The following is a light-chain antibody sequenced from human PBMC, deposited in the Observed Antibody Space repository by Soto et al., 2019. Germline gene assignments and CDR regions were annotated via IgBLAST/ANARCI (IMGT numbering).Light chain of an antibody. CDR3: QQYGSSPL. Sequence: EIVLTQSPGTLSLSPGERATLSCRASQSVSSSYLAWYQQKPGQAPRLLIYGASSRATSIPDRFSGSGSGTDFTLTISRLEPEDFAVYYCQQYGSSPLFGPGTKVDIK. CDR2: GAS. V-gene: IGKV3-20*01. CDR1: QSVSSSY. J-gene: IGKJ3*01.